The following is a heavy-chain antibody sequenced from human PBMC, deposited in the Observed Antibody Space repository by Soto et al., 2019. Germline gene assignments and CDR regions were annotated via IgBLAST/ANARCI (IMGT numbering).Heavy chain of an antibody. CDR2: IIPIFGTA. J-gene: IGHJ6*02. D-gene: IGHD2-15*01. CDR1: GGTFSSYA. Sequence: QVQLVQSGAEVKKPGSSVKVSCKASGGTFSSYAISWVRQAPGQGLEWMGGIIPIFGTANYAQKFQGRVTITADESTSTAYMELSSLRSEDTAVYYCARDGGYCSGGSCYPQHYYYYGMDVWAKGPRSPSP. V-gene: IGHV1-69*01. CDR3: ARDGGYCSGGSCYPQHYYYYGMDV.